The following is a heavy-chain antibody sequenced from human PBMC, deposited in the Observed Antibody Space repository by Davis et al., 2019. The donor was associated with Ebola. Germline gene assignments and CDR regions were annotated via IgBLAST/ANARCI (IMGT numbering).Heavy chain of an antibody. CDR3: AKGDCTNGVCHTDY. CDR2: ISASGGNT. Sequence: GESLKISCAASGFTFSSFPLSWVRQAPGKGLEWVSAISASGGNTYYTDSVKGRFTISRDNSKNTLYLQMNSLRAEDTAVYYCAKGDCTNGVCHTDYWGQGTLVTVSS. D-gene: IGHD2-8*01. V-gene: IGHV3-23*01. CDR1: GFTFSSFP. J-gene: IGHJ4*02.